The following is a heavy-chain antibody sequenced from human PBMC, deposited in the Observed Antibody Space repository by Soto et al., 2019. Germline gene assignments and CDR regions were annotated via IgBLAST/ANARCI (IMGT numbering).Heavy chain of an antibody. CDR2: IDPSDSYT. Sequence: GESLKISCKGSGYSFTSYWITWVRQMPGKGLEWMGRIDPSDSYTNYSPSFQGHVTFSADKSISTAYLQWSSLKASDTAMYYCARRHTDESDRPGQQVIYAGNGMDVWGHGTTVTVSS. J-gene: IGHJ6*02. CDR3: ARRHTDESDRPGQQVIYAGNGMDV. V-gene: IGHV5-10-1*01. CDR1: GYSFTSYW. D-gene: IGHD3-10*01.